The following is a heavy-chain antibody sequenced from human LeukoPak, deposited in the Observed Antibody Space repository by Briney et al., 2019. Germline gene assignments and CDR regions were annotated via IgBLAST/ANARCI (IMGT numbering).Heavy chain of an antibody. D-gene: IGHD3-10*01. J-gene: IGHJ4*02. Sequence: ASVKVSCKVSGYTLTELSMHWVRQAPGKGLEWMGGFDPEDGETIYAQKFQGRVTMTEDTSTDTGYMELSSLRSEDTAVYYCATDGPGLVRFGELAFDYWGQGTLVTVSS. CDR2: FDPEDGET. CDR1: GYTLTELS. V-gene: IGHV1-24*01. CDR3: ATDGPGLVRFGELAFDY.